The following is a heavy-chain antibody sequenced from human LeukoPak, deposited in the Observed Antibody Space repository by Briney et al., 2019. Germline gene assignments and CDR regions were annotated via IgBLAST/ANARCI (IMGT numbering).Heavy chain of an antibody. CDR1: GGTFSSYA. J-gene: IGHJ4*02. V-gene: IGHV1-69*01. CDR3: ARDPVAGTNVY. D-gene: IGHD6-19*01. CDR2: IIPIFGTA. Sequence: SSVKVSSKASGGTFSSYAISWVRQAPGQGLEWMGGIIPIFGTANYAQKFRGRVTITADESTSTAYMELSSLRSEDTAVYYCARDPVAGTNVYWGQGTLVTVSS.